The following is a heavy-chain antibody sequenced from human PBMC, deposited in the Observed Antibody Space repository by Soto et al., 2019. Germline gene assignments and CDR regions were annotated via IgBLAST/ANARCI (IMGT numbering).Heavy chain of an antibody. CDR1: GYTFTSYG. CDR2: ISAYNGNT. CDR3: SRPGGDYSNHGYYYYYGMDV. V-gene: IGHV1-18*01. J-gene: IGHJ6*02. Sequence: VASVKVSCKASGYTFTSYGISWGRQAPGQRLEGMGWISAYNGNTNYAQELQGRVTMTTDTSKSTDFMELRSLRSDDTAVYFFSRPGGDYSNHGYYYYYGMDVWGQGTTVTVSS. D-gene: IGHD4-4*01.